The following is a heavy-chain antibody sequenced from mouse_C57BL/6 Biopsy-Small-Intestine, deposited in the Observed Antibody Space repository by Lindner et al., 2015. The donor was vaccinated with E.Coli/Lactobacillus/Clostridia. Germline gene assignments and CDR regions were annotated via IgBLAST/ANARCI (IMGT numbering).Heavy chain of an antibody. CDR3: ARVYGSYYAMDY. V-gene: IGHV3-5*01. D-gene: IGHD2-2*01. CDR2: IYYSGTI. J-gene: IGHJ4*01. CDR1: GISITTGNYR. Sequence: VQLQESGPGLVKPSQTVFLTCTVTGISITTGNYRWSWIRQFPGNKLEWIGYIYYSGTITYNPSLTSRTTITRDTPKNQFFLEMNSLTAEDTATYYCARVYGSYYAMDYWGQGTSVTVSS.